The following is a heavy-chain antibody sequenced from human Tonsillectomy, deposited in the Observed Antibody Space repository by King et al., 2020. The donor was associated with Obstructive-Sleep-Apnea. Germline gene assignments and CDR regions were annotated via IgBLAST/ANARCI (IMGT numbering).Heavy chain of an antibody. V-gene: IGHV4-34*01. CDR2: INHSGST. CDR3: ARGSGAADVNWFDP. Sequence: VQLQQWGAGLLKPSETLSLTCAVYGGSFSDYYWNWIRQPPGKGLEWIGEINHSGSTNYNPSLKSRVTISVDMSKNQFSLKLTSVTAADTAVYYCARGSGAADVNWFDPWGQGALVTVSS. D-gene: IGHD6-13*01. CDR1: GGSFSDYY. J-gene: IGHJ5*02.